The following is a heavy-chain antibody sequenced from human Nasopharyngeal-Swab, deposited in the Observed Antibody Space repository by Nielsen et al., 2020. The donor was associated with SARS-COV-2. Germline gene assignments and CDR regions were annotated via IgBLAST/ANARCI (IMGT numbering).Heavy chain of an antibody. Sequence: ASVKVSCNASCYTFTSYGISWVRQAPGQGLEWMGWISAYNGNTNYAQKLQGRVTMTTDTSTSTAYMELRSLRSDDTAVYYCARKPGIAAAGTLDYWGQGTLVTVSA. D-gene: IGHD6-13*01. J-gene: IGHJ4*02. V-gene: IGHV1-18*04. CDR3: ARKPGIAAAGTLDY. CDR2: ISAYNGNT. CDR1: CYTFTSYG.